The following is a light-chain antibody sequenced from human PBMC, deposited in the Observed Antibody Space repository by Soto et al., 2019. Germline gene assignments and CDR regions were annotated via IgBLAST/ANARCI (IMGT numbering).Light chain of an antibody. V-gene: IGKV1-5*01. CDR3: QQYNSYPWT. CDR1: QSISSW. Sequence: DIQMTQSPSTLSASVGDRVSITCRASQSISSWLAWYQQKPGEAPKLLIYDASSLKSGVPSRFSGSGSGTVFTLTISNLQPDDFATYYCQQYNSYPWTFGQGTKVDIK. J-gene: IGKJ1*01. CDR2: DAS.